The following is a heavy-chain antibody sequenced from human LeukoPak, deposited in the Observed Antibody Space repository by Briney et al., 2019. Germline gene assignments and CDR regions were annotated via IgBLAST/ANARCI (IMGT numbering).Heavy chain of an antibody. V-gene: IGHV3-23*01. CDR1: GFTFSSYA. Sequence: PGGSLRLSCAASGFTFSSYAMSWVRQAPGKGLEWVSAISASGGSTYYADSVKGRFTMSRDNSKNTMYQQMNSLRAEDTAVYYCAKGTKPSGYGAHFDYWGQGTLVTVSS. CDR3: AKGTKPSGYGAHFDY. CDR2: ISASGGST. J-gene: IGHJ4*02. D-gene: IGHD4-17*01.